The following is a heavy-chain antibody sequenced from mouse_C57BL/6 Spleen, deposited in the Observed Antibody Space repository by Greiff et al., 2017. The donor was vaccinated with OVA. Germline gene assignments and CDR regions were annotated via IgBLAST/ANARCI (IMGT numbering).Heavy chain of an antibody. CDR1: GFTFSDYG. V-gene: IGHV5-17*01. CDR2: ISSGSSTI. CDR3: ARGHYDYLYAMDY. Sequence: EVHLVESGGGLVKPGGSLKLSCAASGFTFSDYGMHWVRQAPEKGLEWVAYISSGSSTIYYADTVKGRFTISRDNAKNTLFLQMTSLRSEDTAMYYCARGHYDYLYAMDYWGQGTSVTVSS. J-gene: IGHJ4*01. D-gene: IGHD2-4*01.